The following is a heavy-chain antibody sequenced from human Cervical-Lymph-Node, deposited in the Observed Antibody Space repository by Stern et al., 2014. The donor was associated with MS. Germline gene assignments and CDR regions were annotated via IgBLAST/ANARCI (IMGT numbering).Heavy chain of an antibody. V-gene: IGHV3-66*02. CDR2: VYSSGST. CDR3: ASPSWQVAGNYYYHGMDV. J-gene: IGHJ6*02. D-gene: IGHD6-19*01. Sequence: EVQLVQSGGGLVQPGGSLRLSCAVSGFTVSSNYMNWVRQAPGKGREWVSVVYSSGSTHYADSVKGRFTISRDSAKNTVYLQMNNLRAEDTAVYYCASPSWQVAGNYYYHGMDVWGQGTTVIVS. CDR1: GFTVSSNY.